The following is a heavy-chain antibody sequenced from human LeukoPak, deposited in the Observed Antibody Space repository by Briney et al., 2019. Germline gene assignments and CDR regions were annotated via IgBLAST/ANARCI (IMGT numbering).Heavy chain of an antibody. V-gene: IGHV3-23*01. D-gene: IGHD2-2*01. CDR2: ISGGGSST. Sequence: GGSLRLSCAASGFTFTSYAMSWVRQAPGKGLEWVSVISGGGSSTYYADSVKGRFTISRDNSKNTLYLQMNSLRGEDTAVYYCAKRVSYCSSTSCLFDYWGQGTLVTVSS. CDR3: AKRVSYCSSTSCLFDY. CDR1: GFTFTSYA. J-gene: IGHJ4*02.